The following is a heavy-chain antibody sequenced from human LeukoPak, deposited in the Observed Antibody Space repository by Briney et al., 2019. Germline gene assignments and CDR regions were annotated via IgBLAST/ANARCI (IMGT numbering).Heavy chain of an antibody. CDR2: IYYSGST. V-gene: IGHV4-59*01. CDR1: GGSISSYY. D-gene: IGHD3-22*01. J-gene: IGHJ6*03. Sequence: SETLSLTCTVSGGSISSYYWSWIRQPPGKGLERIGYIYYSGSTNYNPSLKSRVTISVDTSKNQFSLKLSSVTAADTAVYYCARVYYDSSGYYLGYYYYYYMDVWGKGTTVTVSS. CDR3: ARVYYDSSGYYLGYYYYYYMDV.